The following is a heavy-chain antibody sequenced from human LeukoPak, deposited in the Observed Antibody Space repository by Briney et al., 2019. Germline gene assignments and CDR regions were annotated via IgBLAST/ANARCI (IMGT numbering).Heavy chain of an antibody. J-gene: IGHJ1*01. V-gene: IGHV3-7*03. D-gene: IGHD3-16*02. CDR2: IKQDGSEK. CDR3: AKSFDFQH. CDR1: GFTFSRYW. Sequence: PGGSLRLSCAASGFTFSRYWMSWVRQAPGKGLEWVANIKQDGSEKYYVDSVKGRFTISRDNSKNTLYLQMNRLRAEDTAVYYCAKSFDFQHWGQGTLVIVSS.